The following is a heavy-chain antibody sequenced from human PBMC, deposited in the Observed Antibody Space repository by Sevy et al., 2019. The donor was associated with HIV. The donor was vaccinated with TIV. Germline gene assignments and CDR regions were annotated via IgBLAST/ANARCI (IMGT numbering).Heavy chain of an antibody. CDR1: GFTVSDNY. Sequence: GGSLRLSCAASGFTVSDNYMSWVRQAPGKGLEWVSVIYSGGSTYYADFVKGRFTISRDNSKNTLNLQMNSLRAEDTAVYYCAREGMVLLDSGSWGQGTMVTVSS. D-gene: IGHD1-1*01. V-gene: IGHV3-53*01. CDR3: AREGMVLLDSGS. CDR2: IYSGGST. J-gene: IGHJ3*01.